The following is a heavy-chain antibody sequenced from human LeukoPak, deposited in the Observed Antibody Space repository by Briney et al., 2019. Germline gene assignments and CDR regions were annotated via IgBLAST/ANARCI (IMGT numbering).Heavy chain of an antibody. Sequence: GWSLRLSCAVSGFTFSRYIINSVRQAPGKWLEWVLSISVTGSDTYYADSVKGRFTISRDKAKNSLYLQMDSLRADDTAVYYCARDRDYYYGMDVWGQGTTVTVSS. D-gene: IGHD3-10*01. CDR3: ARDRDYYYGMDV. CDR2: ISVTGSDT. CDR1: GFTFSRYI. J-gene: IGHJ6*02. V-gene: IGHV3-21*01.